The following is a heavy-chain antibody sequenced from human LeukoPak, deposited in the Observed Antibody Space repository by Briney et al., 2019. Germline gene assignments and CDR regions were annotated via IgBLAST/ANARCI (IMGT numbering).Heavy chain of an antibody. CDR1: GFTFSSFG. Sequence: GRSLRLSCAVSGFTFSSFGMQWVRQAPGKGLEWVALISYDGSNKHYADSVKGRFTISRDNSKNTLYLQMNGLRPEDTAVYYCAKDGAGSWFGEATWGQGTLVTVS. V-gene: IGHV3-30*18. CDR2: ISYDGSNK. CDR3: AKDGAGSWFGEAT. J-gene: IGHJ5*02. D-gene: IGHD6-13*01.